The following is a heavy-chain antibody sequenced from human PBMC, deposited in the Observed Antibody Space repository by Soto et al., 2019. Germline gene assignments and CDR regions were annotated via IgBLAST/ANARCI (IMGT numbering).Heavy chain of an antibody. CDR1: GFSFTGYY. J-gene: IGHJ5*02. CDR3: AKDLTRQLAYWLDP. D-gene: IGHD6-6*01. Sequence: ASVKVSCKASGFSFTGYYIHCLRQAPGQGPEWMGWINAHSGGTEYAQKFQGRVTLTRDTSIATAYLTLTSLTSDDTALYYCAKDLTRQLAYWLDPWGQGTQVTVSS. CDR2: INAHSGGT. V-gene: IGHV1-2*02.